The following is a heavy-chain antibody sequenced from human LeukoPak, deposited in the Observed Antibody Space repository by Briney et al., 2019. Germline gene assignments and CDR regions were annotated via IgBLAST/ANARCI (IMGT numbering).Heavy chain of an antibody. V-gene: IGHV3-9*01. CDR1: GFTFDDYA. CDR2: ISWNSGST. Sequence: GGSLRLSCAASGFTFDDYAMHWVRQAPGKGLEWVSGISWNSGSTGYADSVKGRFTISRDNAKNSLYLQMNSLRAEDTALYYCAKQYSGYGYYYFDYWGQGTLVTVSS. J-gene: IGHJ4*02. CDR3: AKQYSGYGYYYFDY. D-gene: IGHD5-12*01.